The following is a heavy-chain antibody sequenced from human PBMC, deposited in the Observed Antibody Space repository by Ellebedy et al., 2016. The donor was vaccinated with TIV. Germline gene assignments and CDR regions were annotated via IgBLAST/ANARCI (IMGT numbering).Heavy chain of an antibody. V-gene: IGHV3-30*03. D-gene: IGHD1-1*01. Sequence: PGGSLRLSCAASGFTFSSYAMHWARQAPGTGLEWVAVISYDGSNENYANSVKGRFTISRDNSRSTAYLQMDSLRRDDAAVYYCARSLRDANEVWGQGTQVTVS. CDR2: ISYDGSNE. J-gene: IGHJ4*02. CDR1: GFTFSSYA. CDR3: ARSLRDANEV.